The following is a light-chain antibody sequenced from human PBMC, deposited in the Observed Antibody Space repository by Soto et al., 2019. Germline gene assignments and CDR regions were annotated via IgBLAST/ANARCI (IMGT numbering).Light chain of an antibody. Sequence: DIQMTQSPTTLSASVGDRAIITCRASQTVRNWLAWFQQKPGEAPKLLIYKASRLEGGVSSGFSGSGYGTNFALPITNWLPGNSATYFCQQSDAPPWTFGKGPNREIK. CDR2: KAS. CDR3: QQSDAPPWT. V-gene: IGKV1-5*03. CDR1: QTVRNW. J-gene: IGKJ2*01.